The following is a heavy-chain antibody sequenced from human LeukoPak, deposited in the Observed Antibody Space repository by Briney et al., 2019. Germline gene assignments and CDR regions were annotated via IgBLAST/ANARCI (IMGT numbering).Heavy chain of an antibody. J-gene: IGHJ4*02. V-gene: IGHV3-15*01. CDR1: GFTFSNAW. CDR2: IKSKTDGGTT. CDR3: TVYRGQLWFYFDY. D-gene: IGHD5-18*01. Sequence: PGGSLRLSCAASGFTFSNAWMSWVRQAPGKGLEWVGRIKSKTDGGTTDYAAPVKGRFTISRDDSKNTLYLQMNSLKTEDTAVYYCTVYRGQLWFYFDYWGQGTLVTVSS.